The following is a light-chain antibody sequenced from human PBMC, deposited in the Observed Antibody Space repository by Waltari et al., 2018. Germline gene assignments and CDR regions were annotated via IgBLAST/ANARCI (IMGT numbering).Light chain of an antibody. CDR2: EIS. V-gene: IGKV2-29*02. CDR1: QTPLHNDGKSY. Sequence: EIMLTQTPLSLSVTPGQPASIPCKSTQTPLHNDGKSYLYWYLQRPGQSPQLLISEISSRFSGVPDRFSGSGSGADFTLRISRVEADDVGVYYCMQGIHRLTFGGGTKVEI. CDR3: MQGIHRLT. J-gene: IGKJ4*01.